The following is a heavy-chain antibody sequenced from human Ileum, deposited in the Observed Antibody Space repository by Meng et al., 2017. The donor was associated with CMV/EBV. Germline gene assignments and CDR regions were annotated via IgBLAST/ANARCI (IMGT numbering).Heavy chain of an antibody. CDR2: ISGSGGST. J-gene: IGHJ3*02. V-gene: IGHV3-23*01. Sequence: GESLKISCAASGFTVSSNYMSWVRQAPGKGLEWVSAISGSGGSTYYADSVKGRFTISRDNSKNTLYLQMNSLRAEDTAVYYCAKDRAVVNWGDVFDIWGQGTMVTVSS. CDR3: AKDRAVVNWGDVFDI. D-gene: IGHD4-23*01. CDR1: GFTVSSNY.